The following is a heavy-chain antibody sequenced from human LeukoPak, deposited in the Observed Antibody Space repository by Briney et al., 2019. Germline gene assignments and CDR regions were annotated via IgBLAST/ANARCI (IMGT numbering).Heavy chain of an antibody. J-gene: IGHJ1*01. D-gene: IGHD3-22*01. CDR2: INPSGGST. V-gene: IGHV1-46*01. CDR1: GYTFTSYY. Sequence: EASVKVSCKASGYTFTSYYMHWVRQAPGQGLEWMGIINPSGGSTSYVQKFQGRVTMTRDTSTSTVYMELSSLRSEDTAVYYCAREPAHYYDSSGPQYFQHWGQGTLVTVSS. CDR3: AREPAHYYDSSGPQYFQH.